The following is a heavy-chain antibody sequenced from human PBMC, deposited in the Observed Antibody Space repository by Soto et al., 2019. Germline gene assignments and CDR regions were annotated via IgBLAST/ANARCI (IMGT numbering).Heavy chain of an antibody. J-gene: IGHJ4*02. Sequence: SGPTLVNPTQTLTLTCTFSGFSLSTSGVGVGWIRQPPGKALEWLALIYWDDDKRYSPSLKSRLTITKDTSKNQVVLTMTNMDPVDTATYYCALTYYDFWSGFYYFDYWGQGTLVTVSS. CDR1: GFSLSTSGVG. CDR2: IYWDDDK. D-gene: IGHD3-3*01. V-gene: IGHV2-5*02. CDR3: ALTYYDFWSGFYYFDY.